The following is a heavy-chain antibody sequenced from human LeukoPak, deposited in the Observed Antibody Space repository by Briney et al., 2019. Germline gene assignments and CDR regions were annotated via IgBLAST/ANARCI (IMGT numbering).Heavy chain of an antibody. V-gene: IGHV4-61*02. J-gene: IGHJ4*02. CDR1: GGSISSGSYY. D-gene: IGHD2-2*01. CDR3: AGVASVPAATFDY. Sequence: SETLSLTCTVSGGSISSGSYYWSWIRQPAGKGLEWIGRIYTSGSTNYNPSLKSRVTISVDTSKNQFSLKLSSVTATDTAVYYCAGVASVPAATFDYWGQGTLVTVSS. CDR2: IYTSGST.